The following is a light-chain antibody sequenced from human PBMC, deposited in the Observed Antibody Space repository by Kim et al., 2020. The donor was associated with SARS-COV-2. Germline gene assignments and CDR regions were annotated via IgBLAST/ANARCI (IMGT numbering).Light chain of an antibody. J-gene: IGLJ3*02. V-gene: IGLV4-60*03. CDR1: SGHSSYI. Sequence: QLVLTQSSSASASLGSSVKLTCTLSSGHSSYIITWHQQQPGKAPRCLMKLEGSGNSNKGSGVPDRFSGSSSGADRYLTISNLQSEDEADYYCETWDSNTRVFGGGTKLTVL. CDR2: LEGSGNS. CDR3: ETWDSNTRV.